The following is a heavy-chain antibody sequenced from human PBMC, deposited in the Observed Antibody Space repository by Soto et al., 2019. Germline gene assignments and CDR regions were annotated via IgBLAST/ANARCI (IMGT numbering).Heavy chain of an antibody. D-gene: IGHD1-1*01. V-gene: IGHV3-21*01. Sequence: GGSLRLSCAASGFTFNSYSVSWVRQAPGKGLEWVASISSGSVHIDFADSVKGRFTISRDDVTNSVSLQMDSLRVEDTVIYYCARYDAFKSFDLWGQGTMVTVSS. CDR2: ISSGSVHI. J-gene: IGHJ3*01. CDR1: GFTFNSYS. CDR3: ARYDAFKSFDL.